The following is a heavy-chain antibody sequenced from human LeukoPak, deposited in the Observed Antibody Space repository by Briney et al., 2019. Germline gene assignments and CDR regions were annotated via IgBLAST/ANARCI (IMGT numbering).Heavy chain of an antibody. J-gene: IGHJ4*02. Sequence: AGGSLRLSCAGSGFTFSSYWMTWVRQAPGRGLEWVANINQDGSEIYYVDSVKGRCTISRDNAQESLYLQMNSLRVEDTAVYYCARTYCGSGKCYLGYFDYWGQGTLVTVSS. CDR2: INQDGSEI. D-gene: IGHD2-15*01. V-gene: IGHV3-7*04. CDR1: GFTFSSYW. CDR3: ARTYCGSGKCYLGYFDY.